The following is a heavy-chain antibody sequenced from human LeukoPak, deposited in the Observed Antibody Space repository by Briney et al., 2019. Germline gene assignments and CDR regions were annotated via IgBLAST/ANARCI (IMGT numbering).Heavy chain of an antibody. V-gene: IGHV4-4*07. J-gene: IGHJ4*02. CDR1: GGSISSYY. CDR3: ARGPYCSSTSCSLGYSSSWYVD. D-gene: IGHD2-2*01. Sequence: SETLSLTCTVSGGSISSYYWSWIRQPAGKGLEWIGRIYTSGSTNYNPSLKSRVTISVDTSKSQFSLKLSSVTAADTAVYYCARGPYCSSTSCSLGYSSSWYVDWGQGTLVTVSS. CDR2: IYTSGST.